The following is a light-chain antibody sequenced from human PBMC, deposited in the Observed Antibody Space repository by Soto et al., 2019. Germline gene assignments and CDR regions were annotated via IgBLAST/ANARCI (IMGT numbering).Light chain of an antibody. CDR1: QSVSSN. CDR2: GAS. CDR3: QQYNKWPPIT. Sequence: EIVLTQSPATLSLSPGERATLSCGASQSVSSNLAWYQQKPGQPPRLLIYGASTRATGIPDRFSGSGSGTYFTLTISSLQSEDFAVYYCQQYNKWPPITFGQGTRLEIK. V-gene: IGKV3-15*01. J-gene: IGKJ5*01.